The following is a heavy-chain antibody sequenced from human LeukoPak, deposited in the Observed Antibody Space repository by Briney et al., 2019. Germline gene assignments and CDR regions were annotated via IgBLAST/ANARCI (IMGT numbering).Heavy chain of an antibody. D-gene: IGHD6-13*01. CDR2: IHYSGSS. CDR1: GGSISSSNYY. Sequence: PSETLSLTCTVSGGSISSSNYYWGSIRQPPGKGLEWIGSIHYSGSSYYNSSLKSRVTISVDTSKNQFSLKLMSVTAADTAVYYCARLGSLYSSSSFFDYWGQGTLVTVSS. J-gene: IGHJ4*02. V-gene: IGHV4-39*01. CDR3: ARLGSLYSSSSFFDY.